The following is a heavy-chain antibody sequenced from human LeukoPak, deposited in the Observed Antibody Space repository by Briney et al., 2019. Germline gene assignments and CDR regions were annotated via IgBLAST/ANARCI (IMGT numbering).Heavy chain of an antibody. J-gene: IGHJ4*02. CDR2: LSGSSGSV. V-gene: IGHV3-23*01. D-gene: IGHD3-22*01. CDR3: ARAMMVVSNLWGVYDY. Sequence: GGSLRLSCAASGFTFSRYGMHWVRQAPGKGLEWVSGLSGSSGSVFYADSVKGRFTISRDNSKNTLYLQMDSLRAEDTAVYYCARAMMVVSNLWGVYDYWGQGTLVTVSS. CDR1: GFTFSRYG.